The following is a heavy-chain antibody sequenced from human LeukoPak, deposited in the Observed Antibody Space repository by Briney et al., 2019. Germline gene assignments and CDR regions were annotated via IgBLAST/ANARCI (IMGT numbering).Heavy chain of an antibody. D-gene: IGHD6-13*01. J-gene: IGHJ4*02. Sequence: SLRLSCAASGFSFSSYWMSWVRQAPGKGLEWVANIKEDGNVIHYLDSVKGRFTISRDNAKNLLYLQMNSLRAEDTAVYYCARDPGIAAAGTVGYFDSWGQGALVTVSS. CDR1: GFSFSSYW. V-gene: IGHV3-7*01. CDR2: IKEDGNVI. CDR3: ARDPGIAAAGTVGYFDS.